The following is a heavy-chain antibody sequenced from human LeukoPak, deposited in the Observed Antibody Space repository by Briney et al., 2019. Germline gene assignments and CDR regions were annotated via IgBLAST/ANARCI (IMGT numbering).Heavy chain of an antibody. J-gene: IGHJ5*02. CDR2: ISSSGSTI. V-gene: IGHV3-48*03. D-gene: IGHD3-22*01. CDR3: ARDPILKSRADYYDSSGYYPNWFDP. Sequence: GGSLRLSCAASGFTFSSYEMNWVRQAPGKGLEWVSYISSSGSTIYYADSVKGRFTISRDNAKNARYLQMNSLRAEATAVYYCARDPILKSRADYYDSSGYYPNWFDPWGQGTLVTVSS. CDR1: GFTFSSYE.